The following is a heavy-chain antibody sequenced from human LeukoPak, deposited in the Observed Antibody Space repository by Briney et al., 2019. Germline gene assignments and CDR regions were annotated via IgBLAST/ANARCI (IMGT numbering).Heavy chain of an antibody. J-gene: IGHJ5*02. CDR2: INSVGSSR. Sequence: GGSLRLSCAVSGLTFSSYWMHWVRHVSGKGRVWVLCINSVGSSRRYVDSVVGRFTISRDNAKNTLYLQLDSLRAEATAVYYCARGLAVAGSSWFDPWGQGTLVSVSS. V-gene: IGHV3-74*01. CDR3: ARGLAVAGSSWFDP. D-gene: IGHD6-19*01. CDR1: GLTFSSYW.